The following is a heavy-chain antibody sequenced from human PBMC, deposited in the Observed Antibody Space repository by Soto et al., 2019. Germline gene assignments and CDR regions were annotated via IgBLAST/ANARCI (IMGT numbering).Heavy chain of an antibody. CDR3: AKDRWARDSIDV. V-gene: IGHV3-9*01. J-gene: IGHJ6*02. Sequence: EEQVVESGGGLVQPGGSLRLSCAASGFTFDDYGMNWVRQGPGKGLEWVSSITANSATICSAASVNGRFTISRDNAKNSLYLQMSSLTTEDTAVYYCAKDRWARDSIDVWGQGTTVTVSS. CDR1: GFTFDDYG. CDR2: ITANSATI.